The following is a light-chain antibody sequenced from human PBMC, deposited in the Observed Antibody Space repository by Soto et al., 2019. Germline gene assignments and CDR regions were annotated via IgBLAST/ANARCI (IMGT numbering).Light chain of an antibody. J-gene: IGKJ1*01. V-gene: IGKV3-15*01. CDR1: QSVSSN. CDR2: DAS. CDR3: QQYNNWPT. Sequence: DIVMTQSPATLSVSPGERATLSCRASQSVSSNLAWYQQKPGQAPSLLIYDASTSATGIPARFSGSGSGTEVTLTNSSLQSEDLALYCGQQYNNWPTFGQGTKVEIK.